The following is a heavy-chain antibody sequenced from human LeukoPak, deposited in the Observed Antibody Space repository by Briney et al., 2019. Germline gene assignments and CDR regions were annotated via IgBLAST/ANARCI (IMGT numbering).Heavy chain of an antibody. J-gene: IGHJ4*02. CDR1: GYTFTGYY. Sequence: ASVKVSCKASGYTFTGYYMHWVRQAPGQGLEWMGWINPNSGGTNYAQKFQGRVTMTRDTSISTAYMELSRLRSDDTAVYYCARARFSGFHYYFDYWGQGTLVTVSS. CDR3: ARARFSGFHYYFDY. CDR2: INPNSGGT. D-gene: IGHD3-16*01. V-gene: IGHV1-2*02.